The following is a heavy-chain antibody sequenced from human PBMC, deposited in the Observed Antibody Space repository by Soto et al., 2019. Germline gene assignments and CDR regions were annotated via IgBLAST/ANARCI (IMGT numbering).Heavy chain of an antibody. CDR2: ISGGGRPI. D-gene: IGHD6-19*01. J-gene: IGHJ4*02. CDR1: GFTFSTFS. V-gene: IGHV3-48*02. Sequence: EVQLVESGGGSVQRGGSLRLSCPASGFTFSTFSMNWVRQAPGRGLEWISYISGGGRPISYADSVKGRFTISRDNAKNSLYLQMDSLTDEDTAVYYCARDLGWAFDSWGQGTLVTVSS. CDR3: ARDLGWAFDS.